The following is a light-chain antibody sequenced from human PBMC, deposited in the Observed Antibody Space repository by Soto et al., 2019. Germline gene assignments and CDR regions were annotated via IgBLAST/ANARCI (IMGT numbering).Light chain of an antibody. J-gene: IGKJ1*01. CDR2: AAS. CDR3: QQANSFPRT. CDR1: QAISTW. Sequence: DIQMTQSPSSVSASVGDRVTITCRASQAISTWLAWYQQKQGKAPKLLTYAASNLQTGVPSRFSGSGSGTDFTLTISSLQPEDFATYYCQQANSFPRTFGQGTKVEIK. V-gene: IGKV1D-12*01.